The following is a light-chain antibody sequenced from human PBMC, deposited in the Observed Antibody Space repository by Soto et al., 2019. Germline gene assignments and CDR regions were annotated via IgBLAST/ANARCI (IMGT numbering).Light chain of an antibody. CDR1: QSISSW. Sequence: DIQMTQSPSTLSASVGDRVTITCRASQSISSWLAWYQQKPGKAPKVLIFDASSLESGVPSRFSGSGSATEFTLTISGLEPEDFAVYYCQQRSNWITFGQGTRLEIK. CDR3: QQRSNWIT. CDR2: DAS. J-gene: IGKJ5*01. V-gene: IGKV1-5*01.